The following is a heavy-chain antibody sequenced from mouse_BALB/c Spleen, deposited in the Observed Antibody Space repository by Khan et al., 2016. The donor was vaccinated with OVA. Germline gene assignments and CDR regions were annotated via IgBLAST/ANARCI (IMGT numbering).Heavy chain of an antibody. V-gene: IGHV2-2*02. D-gene: IGHD2-4*01. CDR2: IWSGGST. CDR1: GFSLTSYG. J-gene: IGHJ3*01. Sequence: VQLLETGPGLVQPSQSLSITCTVSGFSLTSYGIHWVRQSPGKGLEWLGVIWSGGSTDYDAAFISRLSISKDNSKSQVFFKMNSLQGNDTAIYYCARNYDYDEGLVYWGQGTLVTVSA. CDR3: ARNYDYDEGLVY.